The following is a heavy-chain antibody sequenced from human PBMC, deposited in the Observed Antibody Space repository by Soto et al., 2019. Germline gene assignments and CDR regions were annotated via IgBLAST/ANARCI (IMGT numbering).Heavy chain of an antibody. V-gene: IGHV4-30-4*01. CDR3: AREAGYYGGNSHQPLGY. CDR2: IYYSGST. CDR1: GGSISSGDYY. D-gene: IGHD4-17*01. Sequence: PSETLSLTCTVSGGSISSGDYYWSWIRQPPGKGLEWIGYIYYSGSTYYNPSLKSRVTISVDTSKNQFSLKLSSVTAADTAVYYCAREAGYYGGNSHQPLGYWGQGTLVTVSS. J-gene: IGHJ4*02.